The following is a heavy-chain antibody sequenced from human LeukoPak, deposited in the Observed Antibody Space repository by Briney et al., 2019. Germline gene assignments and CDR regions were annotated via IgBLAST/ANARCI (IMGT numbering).Heavy chain of an antibody. D-gene: IGHD3-22*01. CDR1: GYTFTSYY. V-gene: IGHV1-46*01. CDR3: ARGAGADYYDSRGFAASFDY. J-gene: IGHJ4*02. CDR2: INPSGGST. Sequence: ASVKVSCKASGYTFTSYYMHWVRQAPGQGLEWMGIINPSGGSTSYAQKFQGRVAMTRDTSTSTVYMELSSLRSEDTAVYYCARGAGADYYDSRGFAASFDYWGQGTLVTVSS.